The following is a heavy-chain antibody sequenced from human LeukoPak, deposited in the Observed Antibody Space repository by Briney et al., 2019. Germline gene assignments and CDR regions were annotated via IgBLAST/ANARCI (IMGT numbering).Heavy chain of an antibody. V-gene: IGHV4-4*02. J-gene: IGHJ5*02. CDR3: ARAYHSSWYLNWFGP. Sequence: KPSETLSLTCAVSGGSISSSNWWSWVRQPPGKGLEWIGTIYHNGNTYYNPSLKSRVTISVDTSKNEFSLKLSSVTAADTAVYYCARAYHSSWYLNWFGPWGQGTLVTVSS. D-gene: IGHD6-13*01. CDR1: GGSISSSNW. CDR2: IYHNGNT.